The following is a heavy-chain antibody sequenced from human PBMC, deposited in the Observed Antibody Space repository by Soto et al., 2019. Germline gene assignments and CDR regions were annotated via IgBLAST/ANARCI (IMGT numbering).Heavy chain of an antibody. CDR1: GFTFSSYA. J-gene: IGHJ1*01. V-gene: IGHV3-30-3*01. CDR3: ARGVSVAGSYFQY. CDR2: ISYDGSNK. Sequence: QVQLVESGGGVVQPGRSLRLSCAASGFTFSSYAIHWVRQAPGKGLEWVAVISYDGSNKYYADSVKGRFTISRDNSKNPLYLQMNSLRAEDTAVYYCARGVSVAGSYFQYWGQGILVTVSS. D-gene: IGHD6-19*01.